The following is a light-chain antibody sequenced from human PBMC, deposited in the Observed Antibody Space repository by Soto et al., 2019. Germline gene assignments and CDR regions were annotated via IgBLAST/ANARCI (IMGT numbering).Light chain of an antibody. CDR2: DVS. V-gene: IGLV2-11*01. Sequence: QSVLTQPRSVSGSPGQSVTISCTGTSSDVGGYNYVSWYQQHPGKAPKLMIFDVSERPSGVPDRFSGSRSGNTASLIISGLQAEDEADYYSCSNAGNFIFLYGTGTKVTVL. CDR3: CSNAGNFIFL. CDR1: SSDVGGYNY. J-gene: IGLJ1*01.